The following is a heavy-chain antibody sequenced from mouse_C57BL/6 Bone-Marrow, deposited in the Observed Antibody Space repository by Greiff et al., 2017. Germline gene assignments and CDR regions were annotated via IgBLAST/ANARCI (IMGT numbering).Heavy chain of an antibody. CDR2: IYPRSGNT. D-gene: IGHD1-1*01. CDR3: AEGEYYYCSSYWYFDV. J-gene: IGHJ1*03. Sequence: QVQLQQSGAELARPGASVKLSCKASGYTFTSYGISWVKQRTGQGLEWIGEIYPRSGNTYYNEKFKGKATLTADKSSSTAYMELRSLTSEDSAVYFCAEGEYYYCSSYWYFDVWGTGTTVTVSS. CDR1: GYTFTSYG. V-gene: IGHV1-81*01.